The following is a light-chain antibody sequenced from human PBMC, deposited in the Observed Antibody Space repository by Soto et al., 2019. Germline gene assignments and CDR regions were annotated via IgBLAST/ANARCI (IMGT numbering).Light chain of an antibody. J-gene: IGKJ4*01. CDR2: DAY. Sequence: DIQMTQSPSTLSASVGDRVTITCRASQSISSCLAWYQQKPGKAPKLLIYDAYSLESGTPSRFSGRRSGTEFTLTIASVQPDDFATYYCQQYSSYSPLTFGGGTKVEIK. V-gene: IGKV1-5*01. CDR1: QSISSC. CDR3: QQYSSYSPLT.